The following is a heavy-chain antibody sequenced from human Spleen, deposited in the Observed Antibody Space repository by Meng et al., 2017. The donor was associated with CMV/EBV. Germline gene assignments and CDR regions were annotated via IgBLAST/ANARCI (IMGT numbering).Heavy chain of an antibody. CDR1: GYTFTGYY. D-gene: IGHD6-6*01. V-gene: IGHV1-69*10. CDR2: INPILGIA. CDR3: ASPRGGMDV. Sequence: SVKVSCKASGYTFTGYYMHWVRQAPGQGLEWMGWINPILGIANYAQKFQGRVTITADKSTSTAYMELSSLRSEDTAVYYCASPRGGMDVWGQGTTVTVSS. J-gene: IGHJ6*02.